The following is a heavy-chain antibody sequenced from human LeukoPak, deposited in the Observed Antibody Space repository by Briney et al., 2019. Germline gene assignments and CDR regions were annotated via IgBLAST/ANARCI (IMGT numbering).Heavy chain of an antibody. J-gene: IGHJ4*02. V-gene: IGHV3-48*03. Sequence: GGSLRLSCAASGFTFSRYGIHWVRQAPGKGLEWVSYISSSGSTIYYADSVKGRFTISRDNAKNSLYLQMNSLRAEDTAVYYCARLYCSGGSRYLNYFDYWGQGTLVTVSS. D-gene: IGHD2-15*01. CDR3: ARLYCSGGSRYLNYFDY. CDR1: GFTFSRYG. CDR2: ISSSGSTI.